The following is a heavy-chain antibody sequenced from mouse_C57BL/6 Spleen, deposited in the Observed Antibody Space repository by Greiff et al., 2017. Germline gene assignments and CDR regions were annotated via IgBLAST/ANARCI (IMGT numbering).Heavy chain of an antibody. D-gene: IGHD1-1*01. CDR2: INPYNGGT. CDR1: GYTFTDYY. J-gene: IGHJ2*01. V-gene: IGHV1-19*01. Sequence: VQLKESGPVLVKPGASVKMSCKASGYTFTDYYMNWVKQSHGKSLEWIGVINPYNGGTSYNQKFKGKATLTVDKSSSTAYMELNSLTSEDSAVYYCARRFITTVVANFDYWGQGTTLTVSS. CDR3: ARRFITTVVANFDY.